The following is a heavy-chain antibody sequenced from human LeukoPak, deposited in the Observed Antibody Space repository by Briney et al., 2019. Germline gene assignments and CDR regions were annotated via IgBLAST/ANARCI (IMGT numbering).Heavy chain of an antibody. J-gene: IGHJ4*02. Sequence: GGSLRLSCVDSGFTFSNYWMSWVRQAPGKGLEWVANMNQDGSEKYYVYSVKGRFTIAKDNAKNSLYLQMNRPRAEDTAIYYCARESHATFDYWGQGTLVIVSS. CDR2: MNQDGSEK. CDR1: GFTFSNYW. CDR3: ARESHATFDY. V-gene: IGHV3-7*01. D-gene: IGHD1-26*01.